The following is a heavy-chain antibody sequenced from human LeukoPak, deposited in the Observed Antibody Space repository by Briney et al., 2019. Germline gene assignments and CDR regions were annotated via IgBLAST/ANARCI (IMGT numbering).Heavy chain of an antibody. CDR2: LSSSSSTI. V-gene: IGHV3-48*04. J-gene: IGHJ4*02. D-gene: IGHD6-13*01. CDR3: AREGAIAAADY. CDR1: GFIFSSYS. Sequence: GGSLRLSCAASGFIFSSYSMNWVSQAPGKGLEWVSYLSSSSSTIYYADSVKGRFTISRDNAKSSLYLQMNSLRAEDTAVYYCAREGAIAAADYWGQGTLVTVSS.